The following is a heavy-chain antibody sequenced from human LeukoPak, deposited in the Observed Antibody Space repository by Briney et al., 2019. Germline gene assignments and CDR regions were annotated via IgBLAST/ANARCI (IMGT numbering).Heavy chain of an antibody. V-gene: IGHV3-48*03. CDR1: GFTFSSYE. CDR2: ISSSGSNI. CDR3: GRHPSGWIDY. D-gene: IGHD6-19*01. J-gene: IGHJ4*02. Sequence: GGSLRLSCAASGFTFSSYEMNWVRQAPGKGLEWVSYISSSGSNIYYADSVKGRFTVSRDNAKNSLYLQMNSLRAEDTALYYCGRHPSGWIDYWGQGTLVTVSS.